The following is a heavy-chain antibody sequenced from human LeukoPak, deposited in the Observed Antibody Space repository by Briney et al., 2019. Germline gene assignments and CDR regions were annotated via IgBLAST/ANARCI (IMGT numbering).Heavy chain of an antibody. CDR3: ARDSGSYYDDAFDI. CDR2: IYTSGST. Sequence: PSETLSLTCTVSGGSISSYYWSWIRQPPGKGLEWIGYIYTSGSTNYNPSLKSRVTISVDTSKNQFSLKPSSVTAADTAVYYCARDSGSYYDDAFDIWGQGTMVTVSS. J-gene: IGHJ3*02. V-gene: IGHV4-4*08. D-gene: IGHD1-26*01. CDR1: GGSISSYY.